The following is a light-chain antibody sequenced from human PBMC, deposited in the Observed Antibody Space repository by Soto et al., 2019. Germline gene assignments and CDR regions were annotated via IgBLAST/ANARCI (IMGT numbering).Light chain of an antibody. CDR3: LLSYSGARGV. Sequence: QAVVTQEPSLTVSPGGTVTLTCGSSTGAVTSGHYPYWFQQKPGQAPRTLIYDTSNKHSWTPARFSGSLLGGKAALTLSGAQPEDEAEYYCLLSYSGARGVFGGGTKVIVL. CDR1: TGAVTSGHY. V-gene: IGLV7-46*01. J-gene: IGLJ2*01. CDR2: DTS.